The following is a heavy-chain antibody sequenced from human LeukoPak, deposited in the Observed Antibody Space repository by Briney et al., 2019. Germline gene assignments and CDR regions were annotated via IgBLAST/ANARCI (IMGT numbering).Heavy chain of an antibody. CDR3: ARDGGSGWLQDGMDV. Sequence: ASVKVSCKASGYTFAGYYMHWVRQAPGQGLEWMGWISAYNGNTNYAQKLQGRVTMTTDTSTSTAYMELRSLRSDDTAVYYCARDGGSGWLQDGMDVWGQGTTVTVSS. D-gene: IGHD6-19*01. CDR2: ISAYNGNT. J-gene: IGHJ6*02. CDR1: GYTFAGYY. V-gene: IGHV1-18*04.